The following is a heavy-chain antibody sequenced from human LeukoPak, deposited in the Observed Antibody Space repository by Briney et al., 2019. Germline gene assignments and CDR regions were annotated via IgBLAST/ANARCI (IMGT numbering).Heavy chain of an antibody. J-gene: IGHJ2*01. D-gene: IGHD2-21*02. CDR2: IYYSGST. V-gene: IGHV4-59*01. Sequence: SETLSLTCTVSGGSINSYYWSWIRQPPGKGLEWIGYIYYSGSTNYNPSLKSRVTISVDTSKNQFSLKLSSVTAADTAVYYCARDQGGDSPERSFDLWGRGTLVTVSS. CDR1: GGSINSYY. CDR3: ARDQGGDSPERSFDL.